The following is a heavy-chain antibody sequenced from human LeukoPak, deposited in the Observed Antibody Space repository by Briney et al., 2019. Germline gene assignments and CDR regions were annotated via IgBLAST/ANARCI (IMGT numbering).Heavy chain of an antibody. Sequence: GGSLRLSCVTSGLEFNSKWMTWVRQAPGKGLEWVANIKQDGSEKSYVDSVKGRFTISRDNAKKSLSLQMSSLRVEDTAMYFCTGVDAGGGSMYYLDFWGQGTLVTVSS. CDR2: IKQDGSEK. CDR3: TGVDAGGGSMYYLDF. CDR1: GLEFNSKW. V-gene: IGHV3-7*03. J-gene: IGHJ4*02. D-gene: IGHD2-8*01.